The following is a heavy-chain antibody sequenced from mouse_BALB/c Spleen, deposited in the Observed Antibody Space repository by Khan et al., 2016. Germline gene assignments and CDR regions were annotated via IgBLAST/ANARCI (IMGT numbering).Heavy chain of an antibody. J-gene: IGHJ3*01. CDR2: IWPGGST. CDR1: GFSLTNSG. Sequence: QVQLKQSGPGLVAPSQSLSITCTVTGFSLTNSGVYWIRQPPGKGLEWLGVIWPGGSTDYNSALMSRLSITKNDCQNHVFLEMSSLQTDDSAMYYCVRDDQDYYACFDSWGEGTLVIVSA. V-gene: IGHV2-9*02. D-gene: IGHD1-1*01. CDR3: VRDDQDYYACFDS.